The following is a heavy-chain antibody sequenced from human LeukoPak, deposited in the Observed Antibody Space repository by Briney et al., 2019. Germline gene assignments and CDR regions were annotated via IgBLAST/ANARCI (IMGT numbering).Heavy chain of an antibody. Sequence: ASVKVSCKASGYTFTNYYMHWVRQAPGQGLEWMGLINPSVGGTSYAQKFQGRITMTRDTSTSTVYMELSSLTFEDAAVYYCTREYSSGWFSHWGQGTLVTVSS. CDR1: GYTFTNYY. CDR2: INPSVGGT. CDR3: TREYSSGWFSH. V-gene: IGHV1-46*01. D-gene: IGHD6-19*01. J-gene: IGHJ5*02.